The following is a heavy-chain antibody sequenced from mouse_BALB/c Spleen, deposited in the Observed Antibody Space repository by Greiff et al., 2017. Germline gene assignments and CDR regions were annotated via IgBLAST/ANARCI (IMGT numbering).Heavy chain of an antibody. CDR2: IYPGDGDT. D-gene: IGHD1-1*02. CDR3: ARGWRGPRYFDD. CDR1: GYAFSSYW. Sequence: QVQLQQSGAELVRPGSSVKISCKASGYAFSSYWMNWVKQRPGQGLEWIGQIYPGDGDTNYNGKFKGKATLTADKSSSTAYMQLSSLTSEDSAVYFCARGWRGPRYFDDWGPGTTRTVAS. V-gene: IGHV1-80*01. J-gene: IGHJ2*01.